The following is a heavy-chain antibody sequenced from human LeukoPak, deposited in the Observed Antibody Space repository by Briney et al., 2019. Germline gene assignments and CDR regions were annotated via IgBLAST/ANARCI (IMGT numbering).Heavy chain of an antibody. J-gene: IGHJ5*02. CDR1: GGSISSYY. CDR2: IYYSGST. CDR3: ARVSPLGGWFDP. V-gene: IGHV4-59*01. D-gene: IGHD3-16*01. Sequence: SETLSLTCTVSGGSISSYYWSWIRQPPGKGLEWIGYIYYSGSTNYNPSLKSRVTIPVDTSKNQFSLKLSSVTAADTAVYYCARVSPLGGWFDPWGQGTLVTVSS.